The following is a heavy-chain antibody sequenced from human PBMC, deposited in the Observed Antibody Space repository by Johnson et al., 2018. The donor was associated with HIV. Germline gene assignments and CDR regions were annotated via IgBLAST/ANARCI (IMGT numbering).Heavy chain of an antibody. CDR3: ARVGVSGYDLADVDI. V-gene: IGHV3-30*04. CDR2: IFTVGDV. J-gene: IGHJ3*02. CDR1: GFTFSSYA. D-gene: IGHD5-12*01. Sequence: QVQLVESGGGVVQPGRSLSLSCAASGFTFSSYALHWVRQAPGKVLEWASVIFTVGDVYYAILAAGRFSICRDNSKNTLYLQMNSRRAEDTAVYYCARVGVSGYDLADVDIWGQGTMVTV.